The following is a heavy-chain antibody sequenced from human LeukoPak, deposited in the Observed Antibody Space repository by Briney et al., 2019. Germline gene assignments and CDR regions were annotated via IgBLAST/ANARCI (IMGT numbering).Heavy chain of an antibody. V-gene: IGHV3-30-3*01. CDR2: ISYDGSNK. Sequence: PGGSLRLSCAASGFTFSSYAMHWVRQAPGKGLEWVAVISYDGSNKYYADSVKGRFTISRDNSKNTLYLQMNSLRAEDTAVYYCARDRSSSSWSLYYFDYWGQGTLVTVSS. CDR1: GFTFSSYA. D-gene: IGHD6-13*01. J-gene: IGHJ4*02. CDR3: ARDRSSSSWSLYYFDY.